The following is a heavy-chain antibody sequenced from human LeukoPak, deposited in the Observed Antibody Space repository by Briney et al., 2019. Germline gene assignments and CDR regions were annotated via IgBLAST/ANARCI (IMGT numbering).Heavy chain of an antibody. Sequence: SETLSLTCTVPGGSISPYYWSWIRQPPGKGLEWLGYIYYSGNTDYNPSLKSRVAISVDTSKNQFPLKLSSVTAADTAVYYCARSTGSTMFIDYWGQGTLVTVSS. CDR3: ARSTGSTMFIDY. CDR1: GGSISPYY. CDR2: IYYSGNT. V-gene: IGHV4-59*01. D-gene: IGHD3-10*02. J-gene: IGHJ4*02.